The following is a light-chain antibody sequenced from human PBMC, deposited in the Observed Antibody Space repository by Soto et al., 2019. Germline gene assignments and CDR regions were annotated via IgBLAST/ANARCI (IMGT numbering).Light chain of an antibody. V-gene: IGLV2-14*01. CDR3: CSFTTSSTYV. J-gene: IGLJ1*01. Sequence: QSALTQLASVSGSPGQSITISCTGNSSDVGGYNYVSLYQQYPGKAPKVMIYDVTNRPSGVSNRFSGSRSGNTASLTISGLQAEDEADYYCCSFTTSSTYVFGTGTKVTVL. CDR2: DVT. CDR1: SSDVGGYNY.